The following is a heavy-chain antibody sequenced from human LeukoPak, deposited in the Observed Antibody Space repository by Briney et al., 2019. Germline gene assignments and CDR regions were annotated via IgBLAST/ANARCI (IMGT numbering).Heavy chain of an antibody. CDR3: ARSDYGGYGKLGY. CDR2: IYYSGST. J-gene: IGHJ4*02. D-gene: IGHD4-17*01. V-gene: IGHV4-39*01. CDR1: GGSISSSTYY. Sequence: PSETLSLTCTVSGGSISSSTYYWGWIRPPPGKGLEWFGSIYYSGSTYYNPSLTSRVTISVDTSKNQFSLKLTSLTAADTAVYYCARSDYGGYGKLGYWGQGTLVTVSS.